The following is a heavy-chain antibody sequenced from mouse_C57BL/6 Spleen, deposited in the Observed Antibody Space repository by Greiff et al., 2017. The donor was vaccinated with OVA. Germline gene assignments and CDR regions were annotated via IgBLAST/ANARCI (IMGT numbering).Heavy chain of an antibody. V-gene: IGHV1-55*01. D-gene: IGHD2-4*01. Sequence: LQQPGAELVKPGASVKMSCKASGYTFTSYWITWVKQRPGQGLEWIGDIYPGSGSTNYNEKFKSKATLTVDTSSSTAYMQLSSLTSEDAAVYYCARSDYDFDWYFDVWGTGTTVTVSS. CDR3: ARSDYDFDWYFDV. CDR1: GYTFTSYW. J-gene: IGHJ1*03. CDR2: IYPGSGST.